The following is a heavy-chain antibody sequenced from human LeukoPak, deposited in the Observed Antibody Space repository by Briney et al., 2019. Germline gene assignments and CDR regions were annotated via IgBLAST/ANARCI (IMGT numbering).Heavy chain of an antibody. CDR3: ARESSRYFDWLPHHDAFDI. CDR1: RVTFTNDS. V-gene: IGHV3-21*01. J-gene: IGHJ3*02. CDR2: ISIRSTYI. D-gene: IGHD3-9*01. Sequence: GRSLRPSPAASRVTFTNDSMECVPHSPRKGDEWGSSISIRSTYIYYADSVKGRFTISRDNAKNSLYLQRNSLRGEDTAVYSCARESSRYFDWLPHHDAFDIWGQGTMVTVSS.